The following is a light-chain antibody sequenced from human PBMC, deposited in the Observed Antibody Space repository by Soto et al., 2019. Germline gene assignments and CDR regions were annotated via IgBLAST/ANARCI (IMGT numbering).Light chain of an antibody. CDR3: QHKDT. CDR2: GAS. J-gene: IGKJ2*01. CDR1: QSVSSN. V-gene: IGKV3-15*01. Sequence: EIVMTQSPATLSVSPGERATLSCRASQSVSSNLAWYQQKPGQAPRLLIYGASTRATGIPARFSGSGSGTEFTLTISSLQSEDFAVYYCQHKDTFGQGT.